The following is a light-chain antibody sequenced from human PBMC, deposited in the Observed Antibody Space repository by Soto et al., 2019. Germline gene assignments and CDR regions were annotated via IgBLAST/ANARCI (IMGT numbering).Light chain of an antibody. CDR1: QGISSY. J-gene: IGKJ1*01. Sequence: AIQLTQSPPSLSASVGDRVTIPCRSSQGISSYLAWYQQKPGKAPKLLIYAASTLQSGVPSRFSGSGSGTDFTLTISCLQSEDFATYYCQQYYSYPRTFGQGTKVDIK. CDR3: QQYYSYPRT. CDR2: AAS. V-gene: IGKV1-8*01.